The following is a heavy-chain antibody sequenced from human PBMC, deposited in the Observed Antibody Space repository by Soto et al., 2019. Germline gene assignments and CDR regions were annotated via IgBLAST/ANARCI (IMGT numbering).Heavy chain of an antibody. V-gene: IGHV1-3*01. CDR3: ARNLMDYDILTGYPEYFKH. CDR1: GYTFTSYA. J-gene: IGHJ1*01. Sequence: ASVKVSCKASGYTFTSYAMHWVRQAPGQRLERMGWINAGNGNTKYSQKFQGRVTITRDTSASTAYMELSSLRSEDTAVYYCARNLMDYDILTGYPEYFKHWGQGTLVTVSS. CDR2: INAGNGNT. D-gene: IGHD3-9*01.